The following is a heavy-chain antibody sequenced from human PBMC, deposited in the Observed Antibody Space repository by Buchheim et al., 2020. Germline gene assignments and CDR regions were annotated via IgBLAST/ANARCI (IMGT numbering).Heavy chain of an antibody. CDR2: SSSTSSRI. CDR3: ARGHSFDRSGYWGFDY. CDR1: GFTFSTYS. J-gene: IGHJ4*02. Sequence: VQLVESGGGLVQPGGSLRLSCAASGFTFSTYSMNWVRQAPGKGLEWISYSSSTSSRIYYADSVKGRFTISRDNAENSLYLQMSGLRDEDTAVYYCARGHSFDRSGYWGFDYWGQGTL. V-gene: IGHV3-48*02. D-gene: IGHD3-22*01.